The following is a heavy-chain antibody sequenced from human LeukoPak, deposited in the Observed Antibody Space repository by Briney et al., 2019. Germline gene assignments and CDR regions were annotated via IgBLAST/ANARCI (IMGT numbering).Heavy chain of an antibody. CDR3: ARGGSVDIVVVPAAISIVNWFDP. Sequence: SETLSLTCAVYGGSFSGYYWSWIRQPPGTGLKWIGEINHSGSTNYNPSLKSRVTISVDTSKNQFSLKLSSVTAADTAVYYCARGGSVDIVVVPAAISIVNWFDPWGQGTLVTVSS. V-gene: IGHV4-34*01. D-gene: IGHD2-2*02. J-gene: IGHJ5*02. CDR2: INHSGST. CDR1: GGSFSGYY.